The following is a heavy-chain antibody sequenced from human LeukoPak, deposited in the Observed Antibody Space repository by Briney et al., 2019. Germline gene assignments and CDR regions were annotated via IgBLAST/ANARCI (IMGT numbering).Heavy chain of an antibody. CDR1: GFTFSSYA. CDR2: ISYDGSNK. J-gene: IGHJ3*02. CDR3: ARWSEYCSSTSCSDDAFDI. D-gene: IGHD2-2*01. Sequence: PGGSLRLSGAASGFTFSSYAMHWVRQAPGTGLEWVAVISYDGSNKYYADSVKGRFTISRDNSKNTLYLQMNSLRAEDTAVYYCARWSEYCSSTSCSDDAFDIWGQGTMATVSS. V-gene: IGHV3-30*04.